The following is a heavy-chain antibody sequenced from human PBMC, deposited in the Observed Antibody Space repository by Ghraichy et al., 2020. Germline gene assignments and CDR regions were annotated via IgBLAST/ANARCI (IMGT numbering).Heavy chain of an antibody. V-gene: IGHV3-23*01. J-gene: IGHJ4*02. CDR1: GFTFSGHG. Sequence: GGSLRLSCVAFGFTFSGHGMTWVRQAPGKGLEWVSGISGSGGTTYYADSVKGRFTISRDNSKNTLFLQMNSLRVEDTAIYYCANGPRQPFSSDWDVNDYWGQGTLVTVSS. D-gene: IGHD6-25*01. CDR3: ANGPRQPFSSDWDVNDY. CDR2: ISGSGGTT.